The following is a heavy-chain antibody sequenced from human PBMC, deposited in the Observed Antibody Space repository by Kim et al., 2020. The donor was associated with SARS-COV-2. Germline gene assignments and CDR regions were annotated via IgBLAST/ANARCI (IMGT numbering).Heavy chain of an antibody. V-gene: IGHV3-30-3*01. CDR2: ISYDGSNK. CDR1: GFTFSSYA. J-gene: IGHJ4*02. D-gene: IGHD2-21*01. Sequence: GGSLRLSCAASGFTFSSYAMHWVRQAPGKGLEWVAVISYDGSNKYYADSVKGRFTISRDNSKNTLYLQMNSLRAEDTAVYYCASGHGSYSKIFDFWGQGT. CDR3: ASGHGSYSKIFDF.